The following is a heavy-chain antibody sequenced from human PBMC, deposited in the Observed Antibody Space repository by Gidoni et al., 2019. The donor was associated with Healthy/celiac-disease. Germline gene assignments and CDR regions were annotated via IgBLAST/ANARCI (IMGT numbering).Heavy chain of an antibody. CDR3: ARLSPLDY. CDR1: GYSISSGYY. V-gene: IGHV4-38-2*01. Sequence: QVQLQESGPGLVKPSETLSLTCAVSGYSISSGYYWGWIRQPPGKGLEWIGSIYHSGSTYYNPSLKSRVTISVDTSKNQFSLKLSSVTAADTAVYYCARLSPLDYWGQGTLVTVSS. J-gene: IGHJ4*02. CDR2: IYHSGST. D-gene: IGHD3-3*02.